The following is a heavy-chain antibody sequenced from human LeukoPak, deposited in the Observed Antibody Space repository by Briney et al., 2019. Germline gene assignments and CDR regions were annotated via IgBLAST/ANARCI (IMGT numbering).Heavy chain of an antibody. CDR3: ARDSVAAAGTVGYYYGMDV. CDR1: GGSISSGGYY. CDR2: IYYSGST. J-gene: IGHJ6*02. D-gene: IGHD6-13*01. Sequence: PSQTLSLTCTVSGGSISSGGYYWSWIRQHPGKGLEWIGYIYYSGSTYYNPSLKSRVTISVDTSKNRFSLKLSSVTAADTAVYYCARDSVAAAGTVGYYYGMDVWGQGTTVTVSS. V-gene: IGHV4-31*03.